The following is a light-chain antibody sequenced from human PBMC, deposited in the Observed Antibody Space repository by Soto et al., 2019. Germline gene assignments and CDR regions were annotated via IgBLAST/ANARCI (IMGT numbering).Light chain of an antibody. CDR1: QSVSSSY. V-gene: IGKV3-20*01. CDR3: QQYGSSRT. J-gene: IGKJ1*01. Sequence: ELVLTQSPGPLSLSPGERATLSCMASQSVSSSYLAWYQQKPGQAPRLLIYGASSRATGIQDRFSGSGSGTDFTLTISRLEPEDFAVYYCQQYGSSRTFGQGTKVDIK. CDR2: GAS.